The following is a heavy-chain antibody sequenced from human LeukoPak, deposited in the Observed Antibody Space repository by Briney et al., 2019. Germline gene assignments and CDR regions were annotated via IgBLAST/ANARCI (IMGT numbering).Heavy chain of an antibody. J-gene: IGHJ4*02. CDR1: GGSFSGYY. D-gene: IGHD5-18*01. CDR2: INHSGST. CDR3: ARTTSVQLWFDY. V-gene: IGHV4-34*01. Sequence: SETLSLTCAVYGGSFSGYYWSWIRQPPGKGLEWIGEINHSGSTNYNPSLKSRVTISVDTSKNQFSLKLSSVTAADTAVYYCARTTSVQLWFDYWGQGTLVTVSS.